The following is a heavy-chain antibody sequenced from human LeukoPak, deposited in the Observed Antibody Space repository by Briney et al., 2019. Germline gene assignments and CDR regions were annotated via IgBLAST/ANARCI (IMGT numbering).Heavy chain of an antibody. V-gene: IGHV4-34*01. J-gene: IGHJ6*02. CDR2: INHSGST. Sequence: PSETLCLTGAVYGGSFSGYYWSWIRQPPGKGLEWIGEINHSGSTNYNPSLKSRVTISVGTSKNQFSLKLSSVTAADTAVYYCARSPGRYYYYYYGVDVWGQGTTVTVSS. CDR1: GGSFSGYY. CDR3: ARSPGRYYYYYYGVDV.